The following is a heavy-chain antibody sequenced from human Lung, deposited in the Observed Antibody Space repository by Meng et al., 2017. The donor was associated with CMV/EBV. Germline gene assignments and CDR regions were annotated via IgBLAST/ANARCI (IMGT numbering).Heavy chain of an antibody. CDR1: GGTFSTYT. D-gene: IGHD3-22*01. Sequence: SXXVSXKTSGGTFSTYTISWVRQAPGQGLEWMGRITPILDVPNYTQKFQGRLTITADKLTSTAYMELSSLRSEDTAMYYCARDLGYFYGSSAYGYDYLGQGXLVTVSS. J-gene: IGHJ4*02. CDR3: ARDLGYFYGSSAYGYDY. CDR2: ITPILDVP. V-gene: IGHV1-69*04.